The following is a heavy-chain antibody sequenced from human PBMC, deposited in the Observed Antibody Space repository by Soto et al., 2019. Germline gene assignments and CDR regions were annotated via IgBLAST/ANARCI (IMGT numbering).Heavy chain of an antibody. V-gene: IGHV4-31*03. D-gene: IGHD3-3*01. J-gene: IGHJ4*02. CDR2: INYSGST. CDR1: GGSISSGGYY. Sequence: QVQLQESGPGLVKSSQTLSLTCTVSGGSISSGGYYWSWIRQHPGKGLEWIGYINYSGSTYYNPSPESGLIITVDKSKNQSSQMLSSVTGADTAVYYCARGRRDEVWSGSRGDFDYWGQGTLVTVSS. CDR3: ARGRRDEVWSGSRGDFDY.